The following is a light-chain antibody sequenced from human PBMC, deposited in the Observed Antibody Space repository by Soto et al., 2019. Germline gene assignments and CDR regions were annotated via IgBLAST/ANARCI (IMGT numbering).Light chain of an antibody. Sequence: VFTPNPSTLSLAPGERATLSCRASQSVSSNYITWYQQKPGQAPRRLIFGASSRATGIPDRFSGSGSGTEFTLTISSLQSEDFAVYYCQQYNNWPITFGQGTRLAIK. V-gene: IGKV3D-15*01. CDR1: QSVSSN. J-gene: IGKJ5*01. CDR2: GAS. CDR3: QQYNNWPIT.